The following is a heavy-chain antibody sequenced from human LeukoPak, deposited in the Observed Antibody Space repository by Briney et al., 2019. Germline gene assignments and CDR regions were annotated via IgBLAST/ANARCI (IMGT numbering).Heavy chain of an antibody. Sequence: GASVKVSCKVSGYTLTELSMHWVRQAPGKGLEWMGGFDPEDGETIYAQKFQGRVTMTEDTSTDTAYMELSSLRSEDTAVYYCATGIYGYSYGPFDYRGQGTLVTVSS. CDR3: ATGIYGYSYGPFDY. D-gene: IGHD5-18*01. CDR2: FDPEDGET. CDR1: GYTLTELS. V-gene: IGHV1-24*01. J-gene: IGHJ4*02.